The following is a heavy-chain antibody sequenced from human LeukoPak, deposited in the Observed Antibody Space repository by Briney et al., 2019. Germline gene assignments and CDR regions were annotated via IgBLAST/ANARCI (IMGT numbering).Heavy chain of an antibody. D-gene: IGHD1-26*01. V-gene: IGHV3-48*04. Sequence: GGSLRLSCAGSGFTFSSYSMSWVRQAPGKGLEWVSYITSSSVTIYYVDSVEGRFTISRDNAKNSLYLQMNSLRAEDTAVYYCARVPGSYAYFDYWGQGTLVTVSS. J-gene: IGHJ4*02. CDR3: ARVPGSYAYFDY. CDR2: ITSSSVTI. CDR1: GFTFSSYS.